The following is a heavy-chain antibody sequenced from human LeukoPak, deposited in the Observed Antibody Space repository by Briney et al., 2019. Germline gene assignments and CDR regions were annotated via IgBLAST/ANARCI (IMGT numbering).Heavy chain of an antibody. CDR2: IRYDGTNK. J-gene: IGHJ4*02. D-gene: IGHD3-22*01. CDR3: AKDSAYYYDSSGYYYD. Sequence: GGSLRLSCAASGFSFSSYGMHWVRQAPGKGLEWVAFIRYDGTNKYYADSVKGRFTISRDNSKNTLYLQMNSLRAKDTAMYYCAKDSAYYYDSSGYYYDWGQGTLVTVSS. V-gene: IGHV3-30*02. CDR1: GFSFSSYG.